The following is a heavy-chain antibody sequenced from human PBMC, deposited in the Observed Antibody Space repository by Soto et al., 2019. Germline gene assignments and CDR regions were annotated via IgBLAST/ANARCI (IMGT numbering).Heavy chain of an antibody. CDR2: ISYDGSNK. V-gene: IGHV3-30*18. CDR3: AKEYLYSSSSPGWFDP. D-gene: IGHD6-6*01. Sequence: HPGGSLRLSCAASGFTFSSYGMHWVRQAPGKGLEWVAVISYDGSNKYYADSVKGRFTISRDNSKNTLYLQMNSLRAEDTAVYYCAKEYLYSSSSPGWFDPWGQGTLVTVSS. CDR1: GFTFSSYG. J-gene: IGHJ5*02.